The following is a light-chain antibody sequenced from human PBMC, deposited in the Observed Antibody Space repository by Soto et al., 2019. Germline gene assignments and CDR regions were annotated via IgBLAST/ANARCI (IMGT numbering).Light chain of an antibody. CDR3: QQYGNSPRT. CDR1: QSVSNNY. Sequence: EIVLTQSPGTLSLSPGERATLSCRASQSVSNNYLAWFQQTPGQAPRLVIYDTSRRATGIPDRFSGSGSGTDFTLTISRLEPEDSAMYYCQQYGNSPRTFGQGTKVEIK. J-gene: IGKJ1*01. CDR2: DTS. V-gene: IGKV3-20*01.